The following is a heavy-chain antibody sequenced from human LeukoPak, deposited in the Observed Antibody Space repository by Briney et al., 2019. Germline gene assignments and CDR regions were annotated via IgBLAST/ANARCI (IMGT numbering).Heavy chain of an antibody. CDR2: IIPIFGTA. D-gene: IGHD1-7*01. Sequence: SVKVSCKASGGTFSSYAISWVRQAPGQGLEWMGGIIPIFGTANYAQKFQGRVTITTDESTSTAYMELSSLRSEDTAVYYCARDRTTAKADYYNYYYMDVWGKGTTVTVSS. V-gene: IGHV1-69*05. J-gene: IGHJ6*03. CDR1: GGTFSSYA. CDR3: ARDRTTAKADYYNYYYMDV.